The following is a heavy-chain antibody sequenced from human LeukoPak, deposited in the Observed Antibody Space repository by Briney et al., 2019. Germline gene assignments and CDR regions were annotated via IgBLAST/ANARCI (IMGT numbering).Heavy chain of an antibody. V-gene: IGHV3-21*01. J-gene: IGHJ4*02. Sequence: PGGSLRLSCAASGFTFSSYSMNWVRQAPGKGLEWVSSISSSSSYIYYADSVKGRFTISRDNAKNSLYLQMNSLRAEDTAVYYCARWVGVRGVISYYFDYWGQGTLVTVSS. D-gene: IGHD3-10*01. CDR3: ARWVGVRGVISYYFDY. CDR2: ISSSSSYI. CDR1: GFTFSSYS.